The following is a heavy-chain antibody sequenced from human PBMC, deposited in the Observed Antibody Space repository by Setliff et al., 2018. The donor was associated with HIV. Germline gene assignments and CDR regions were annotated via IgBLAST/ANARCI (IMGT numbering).Heavy chain of an antibody. CDR3: ARGGVEQPYYYYMDV. CDR1: GFTFNNAW. J-gene: IGHJ6*03. CDR2: ITSSSNYI. Sequence: PGGSLRLSCAASGFTFNNAWMSWVRQAPGKGLEWVSSITSSSNYIYYADSVKGRFTISRDNAKNSLYLQMNSLRAEDTAMYYCARGGVEQPYYYYMDVWGKGTTVTVSS. V-gene: IGHV3-21*01. D-gene: IGHD6-13*01.